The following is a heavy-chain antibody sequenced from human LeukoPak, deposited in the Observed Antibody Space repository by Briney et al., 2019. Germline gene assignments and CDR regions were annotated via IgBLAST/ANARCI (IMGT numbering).Heavy chain of an antibody. D-gene: IGHD3-10*01. CDR2: ISSSSSYI. CDR1: GFTFSSYS. Sequence: GGSLRLSCAASGFTFSSYSMNWVRQAPGKGLEWVSSISSSSSYIYYADSVKGRFTISRDNAKNPLYLQMNSLRAEDTAVYYCAREDMVRGNFDYWGQGTLVTVSS. J-gene: IGHJ4*02. V-gene: IGHV3-21*01. CDR3: AREDMVRGNFDY.